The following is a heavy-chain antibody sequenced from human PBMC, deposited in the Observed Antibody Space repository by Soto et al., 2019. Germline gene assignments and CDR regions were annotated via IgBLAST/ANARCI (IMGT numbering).Heavy chain of an antibody. CDR3: ARDGYSTIFAY. Sequence: QVQLVQSGADVKKPGASVKVSCKASGYTFTIYGISWVRQATGQGLEWMGWISAYNGNTNYAQKLQGRVTMTTDTSTSTADMELRSLRSDDTAVYYCARDGYSTIFAYWGQGTLVTVSS. V-gene: IGHV1-18*01. CDR1: GYTFTIYG. CDR2: ISAYNGNT. D-gene: IGHD6-13*01. J-gene: IGHJ4*02.